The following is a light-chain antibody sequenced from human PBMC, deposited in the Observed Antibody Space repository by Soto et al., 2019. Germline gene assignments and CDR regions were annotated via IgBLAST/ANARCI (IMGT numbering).Light chain of an antibody. J-gene: IGKJ5*01. CDR2: DAS. V-gene: IGKV3-20*01. Sequence: EFVLTQSPGTLSLSPGERATLSCRASQTVRNNYLAWYQQKPGQAPRLLIYDASSRATGIPDRFSGGGSGRDFTLTISGLEPEDFAVYYCQQYKSWPPITFGQGTRLEIK. CDR1: QTVRNNY. CDR3: QQYKSWPPIT.